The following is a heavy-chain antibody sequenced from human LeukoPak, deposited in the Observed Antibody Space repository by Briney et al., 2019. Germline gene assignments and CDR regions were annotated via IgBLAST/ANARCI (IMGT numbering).Heavy chain of an antibody. CDR3: AREHLNYDFWSGYPSTLMDV. D-gene: IGHD3-3*01. CDR1: GDSVSSNSAA. Sequence: SQTLSLTCAISGDSVSSNSAAWNWIRQSPSRGLEWLGRTYYRSKWYNDYAVSMKSRININPDTSKNQFSLKLSSVTAADTAVYYCAREHLNYDFWSGYPSTLMDVWGKGTTVTVSS. J-gene: IGHJ6*03. CDR2: TYYRSKWYN. V-gene: IGHV6-1*01.